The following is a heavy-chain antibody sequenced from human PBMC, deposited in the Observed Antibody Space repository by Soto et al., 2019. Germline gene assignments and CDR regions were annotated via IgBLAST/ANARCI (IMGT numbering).Heavy chain of an antibody. CDR3: ARVELFPRALLNDY. V-gene: IGHV1-18*04. CDR2: ISAYNGNT. CDR1: GYTFTSYG. J-gene: IGHJ4*02. Sequence: ASVKVSCKASGYTFTSYGISWVRQAPGQGLEWMGWISAYNGNTNYAQKLQGRVTMTTDTSTSTAYMELRSLRPDDTAVYYCARVELFPRALLNDYWGQGTLVTVSS. D-gene: IGHD3-10*01.